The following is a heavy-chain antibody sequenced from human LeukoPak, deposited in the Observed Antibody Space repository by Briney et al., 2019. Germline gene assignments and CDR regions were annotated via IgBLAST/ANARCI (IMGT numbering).Heavy chain of an antibody. CDR2: IYTSGST. CDR1: GGSISSYY. J-gene: IGHJ4*02. Sequence: SETLSLTCTVSGGSISSYYWSWIRQPAGKGLEWIGRIYTSGSTNYNPSLKSRVTMSVDTSKNQFSLKLSSVTAADTAVYYCARHGYYYDSSGYWSFDYWGQGTLVTVSS. CDR3: ARHGYYYDSSGYWSFDY. V-gene: IGHV4-4*07. D-gene: IGHD3-22*01.